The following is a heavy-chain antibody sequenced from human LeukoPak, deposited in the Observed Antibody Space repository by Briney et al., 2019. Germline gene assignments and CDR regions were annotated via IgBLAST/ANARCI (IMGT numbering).Heavy chain of an antibody. D-gene: IGHD3-22*01. CDR2: IYYSGST. CDR3: ARAVVIRDYYYGMDV. Sequence: PSETLSLTCTVSGGFISSYYWSWIRQPPGKGLEWIGYIYYSGSTNYNPSLKSRVTISVDTSKNQFSLKLSSVTAADTAVYYCARAVVIRDYYYGMDVWGQGTTVTVSS. J-gene: IGHJ6*02. CDR1: GGFISSYY. V-gene: IGHV4-59*01.